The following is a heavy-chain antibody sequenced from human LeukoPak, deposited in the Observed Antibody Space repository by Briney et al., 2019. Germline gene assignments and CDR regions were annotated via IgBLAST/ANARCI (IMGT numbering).Heavy chain of an antibody. D-gene: IGHD5-12*01. CDR3: ARDQIGSGYVAPHDY. CDR1: GFTFSSYA. Sequence: GGSLRLSCAASGFTFSSYAMSWVRQAPGKGLEWVSAISGSGGSTYYADSVKGRFTISRDNSKNTLYLQMNSLRAEDTAVYYCARDQIGSGYVAPHDYWGQGTLVTVSS. J-gene: IGHJ4*02. V-gene: IGHV3-23*01. CDR2: ISGSGGST.